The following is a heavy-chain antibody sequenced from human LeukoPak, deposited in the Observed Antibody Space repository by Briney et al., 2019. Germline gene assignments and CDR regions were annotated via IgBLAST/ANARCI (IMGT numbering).Heavy chain of an antibody. V-gene: IGHV4-59*01. CDR3: ARSEDRYSSGWR. D-gene: IGHD6-19*01. Sequence: SETLSLTCTVSGGSISSYYWSWIRQTPGKGLEWIGYIYYSGSTNYNPSLKSRVTISVDTSKNQFSLKLSSVTAADTAVYYCARSEDRYSSGWRWGQGTLVTVSS. CDR1: GGSISSYY. J-gene: IGHJ4*02. CDR2: IYYSGST.